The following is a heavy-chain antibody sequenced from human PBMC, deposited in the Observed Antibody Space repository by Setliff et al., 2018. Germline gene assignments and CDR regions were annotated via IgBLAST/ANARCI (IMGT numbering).Heavy chain of an antibody. CDR2: LYTGGST. D-gene: IGHD2-21*01. CDR3: ARVSIAAPSYYGMDV. Sequence: SETLSLTCTVSGGSVSSGSYYWSWIRQPAGKGLEWIGRLYTGGSTNYNPALKSRVSFSVDASKNHFSLKLNDVTAADTAVYYCARVSIAAPSYYGMDVWGQGTMVTVSS. V-gene: IGHV4-61*02. J-gene: IGHJ6*02. CDR1: GGSVSSGSYY.